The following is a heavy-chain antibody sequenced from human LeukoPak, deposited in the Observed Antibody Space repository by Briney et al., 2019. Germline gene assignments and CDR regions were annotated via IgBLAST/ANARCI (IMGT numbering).Heavy chain of an antibody. CDR2: ICTSGST. CDR1: GGSISSYY. D-gene: IGHD6-19*01. J-gene: IGHJ4*02. CDR3: ATSARTQQWLVREDYFDY. V-gene: IGHV4-4*07. Sequence: PSETLSLTCTVSGGSISSYYWSWIRQPAGKGLEWIGRICTSGSTNYNPSLKSRVTMSVDTSKNQFSLKLSSVTAADTAVYYCATSARTQQWLVREDYFDYWGQGTLVTVSS.